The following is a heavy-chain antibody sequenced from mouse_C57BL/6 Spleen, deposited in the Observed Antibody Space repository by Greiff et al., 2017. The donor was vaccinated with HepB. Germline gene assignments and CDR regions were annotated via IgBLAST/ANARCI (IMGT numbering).Heavy chain of an antibody. CDR3: TRSYYYGSRYRFDY. CDR1: GYTFTDYE. J-gene: IGHJ2*01. D-gene: IGHD1-1*01. Sequence: QVQLQQSGAELVRPGASVTLSCKASGYTFTDYEMHWVKQTPVHGLEWIGAIDPETGGTAYNQKFKGKAILTADKSSSTAYMELRSLTSEDSAVYYCTRSYYYGSRYRFDYWGQGTTLTVSS. CDR2: IDPETGGT. V-gene: IGHV1-15*01.